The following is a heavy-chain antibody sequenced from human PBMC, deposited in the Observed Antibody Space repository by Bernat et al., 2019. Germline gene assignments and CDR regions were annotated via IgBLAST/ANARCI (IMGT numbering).Heavy chain of an antibody. Sequence: QVQLVESGGGVVQPGRSLRLSCTASGFTFSTYAMHWVRQAPGKGLEWVAVISDDGIDKYYADSVKGRFTISRDNSKNTLFLQMNSLRPEDTAVYYCAREVAKDIVVVVGATGLDYWGQGTLVTVSS. J-gene: IGHJ4*02. D-gene: IGHD2-15*01. CDR1: GFTFSTYA. CDR2: ISDDGIDK. V-gene: IGHV3-30-3*01. CDR3: AREVAKDIVVVVGATGLDY.